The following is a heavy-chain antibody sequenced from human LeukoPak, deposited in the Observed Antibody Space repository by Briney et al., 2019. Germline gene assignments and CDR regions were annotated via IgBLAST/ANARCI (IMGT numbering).Heavy chain of an antibody. CDR3: AREVVGAYGNLDY. J-gene: IGHJ4*02. V-gene: IGHV1-69*05. CDR1: GGTFSSYA. D-gene: IGHD1-26*01. CDR2: IIPIFGTA. Sequence: SVKVSCKASGGTFSSYAISWVRQAPGQGLEWMGGIIPIFGTANYAQKFQGRVTITTDESTSTAYMELSSLRSEDTAVYYCAREVVGAYGNLDYWGQGTLVTVSS.